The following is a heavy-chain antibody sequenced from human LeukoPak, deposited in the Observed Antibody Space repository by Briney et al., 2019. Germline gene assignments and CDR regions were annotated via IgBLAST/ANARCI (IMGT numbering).Heavy chain of an antibody. CDR3: ARGGSYLSAFDI. CDR2: IYSGGST. CDR1: GFTVSSNY. Sequence: GGSLRLSCAASGFTVSSNYMSWVRQAPGKGLEWVSIIYSGGSTFYADSVKGRFTISRDNSKNALYLQMNSLRAEDTAVYYCARGGSYLSAFDIWGQGTMVTVSS. V-gene: IGHV3-53*01. J-gene: IGHJ3*02. D-gene: IGHD1-26*01.